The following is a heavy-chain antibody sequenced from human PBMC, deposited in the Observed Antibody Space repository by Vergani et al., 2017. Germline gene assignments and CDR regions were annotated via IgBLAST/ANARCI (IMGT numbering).Heavy chain of an antibody. CDR1: GFSFTTYA. J-gene: IGHJ6*02. CDR2: ISGSGGNT. CDR3: AKARDPNCKGGNCYSYYYGFDL. Sequence: EVQLLESGGDLVQPGGSLRLSCAASGFSFTTYAMSWVRQAPGKGLEWVSAISGSGGNTFYTDSVKGRFTISRDNSKDTLYLQMNSLRVEDTAIYYCAKARDPNCKGGNCYSYYYGFDLWGQGTTVTVSS. D-gene: IGHD2-15*01. V-gene: IGHV3-23*01.